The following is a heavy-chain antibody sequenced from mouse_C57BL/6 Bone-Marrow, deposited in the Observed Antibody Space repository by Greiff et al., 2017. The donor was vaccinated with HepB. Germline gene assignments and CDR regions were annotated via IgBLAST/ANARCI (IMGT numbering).Heavy chain of an antibody. V-gene: IGHV3-8*01. CDR3: ARYSYDYVWYFDV. J-gene: IGHJ1*03. CDR1: GYSITSDY. CDR2: ISYSGST. Sequence: EVKLMESGPGLAKPSQTLSLTCSVTGYSITSDYWNWIRKFPGNKLEYMGYISYSGSTYYNPSLKSRISITRDTSKNQYYLQLNSVTTEDTATYYCARYSYDYVWYFDVWGTGTTVTVSS. D-gene: IGHD2-4*01.